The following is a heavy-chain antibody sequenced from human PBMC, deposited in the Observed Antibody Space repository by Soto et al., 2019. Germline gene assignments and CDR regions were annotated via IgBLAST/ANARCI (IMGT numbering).Heavy chain of an antibody. D-gene: IGHD3-10*01. V-gene: IGHV4-59*06. CDR2: IYYSGST. CDR3: ARALTYYYGSGSSDRYYYYYGMDV. CDR1: GDSISSYY. J-gene: IGHJ6*02. Sequence: SETLSLTCTVSGDSISSYYWSWIRQHPGKGLEWIGYIYYSGSTYYNPSLKSRVTISVDTSKNQFSLKLSSVTAADTAVYYCARALTYYYGSGSSDRYYYYYGMDVWGQGTTVTVSS.